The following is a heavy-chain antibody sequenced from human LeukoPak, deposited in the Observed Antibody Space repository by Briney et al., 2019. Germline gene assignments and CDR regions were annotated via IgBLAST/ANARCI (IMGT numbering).Heavy chain of an antibody. D-gene: IGHD2-15*01. CDR3: AKASAVVVVAASLDY. CDR1: GYTLTELS. Sequence: SCKVSGYTLTELSMHWVRQAPGKGLEWVAVISYDGSNKYYADSVKGRFTISRDNSKNTLYLQMNSLRAEDTAVYYCAKASAVVVVAASLDYWGQGTLVTVSS. V-gene: IGHV3-30*18. CDR2: ISYDGSNK. J-gene: IGHJ4*02.